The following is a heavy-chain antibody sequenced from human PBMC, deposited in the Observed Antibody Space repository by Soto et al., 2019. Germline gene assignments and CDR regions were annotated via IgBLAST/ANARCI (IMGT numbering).Heavy chain of an antibody. D-gene: IGHD2-2*01. CDR1: GGSVTIDNSY. V-gene: IGHV4-31*03. CDR2: IYFGGTT. CDR3: ARGSSIEGPMQMTFDY. J-gene: IGHJ4*01. Sequence: SETLSLTCSVSGGSVTIDNSYWTWIRLLPGKGLEWIGYIYFGGTTYYSPSLKSRVSISADTSKNLLFLRLSSVTAADTAVYYCARGSSIEGPMQMTFDYWGPGTQVTVSS.